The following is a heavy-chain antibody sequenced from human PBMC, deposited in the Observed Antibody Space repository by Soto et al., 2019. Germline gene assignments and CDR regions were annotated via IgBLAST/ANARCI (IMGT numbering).Heavy chain of an antibody. V-gene: IGHV3-21*01. CDR3: ARGIGGPDYYFDY. D-gene: IGHD3-3*01. J-gene: IGHJ4*02. CDR2: ISSSSSYI. Sequence: EVQLVESGGGLVKPGGSLRLSCAASGFTFSSYSMNWVRQAPGKGLEWVSSISSSSSYIYYADSVKGRFTISRDNAKNSRYLQMNSLRAEDTAVYYCARGIGGPDYYFDYWGQGTLVTVSS. CDR1: GFTFSSYS.